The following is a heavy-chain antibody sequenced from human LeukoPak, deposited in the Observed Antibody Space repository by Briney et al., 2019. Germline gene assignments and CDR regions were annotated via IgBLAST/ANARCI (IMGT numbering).Heavy chain of an antibody. CDR1: GGTFSSYA. V-gene: IGHV1-69*13. J-gene: IGHJ3*02. CDR2: IIPIFGTA. Sequence: GASVKVSCKASGGTFSSYAISWVRQAPGQGLEWMGGIIPIFGTANYAQKFQGRVTITADESTSTTYMELSSLRSEDTAVYYCARETCTNGVCTAFDIWGQGTMVTVSS. D-gene: IGHD2-8*01. CDR3: ARETCTNGVCTAFDI.